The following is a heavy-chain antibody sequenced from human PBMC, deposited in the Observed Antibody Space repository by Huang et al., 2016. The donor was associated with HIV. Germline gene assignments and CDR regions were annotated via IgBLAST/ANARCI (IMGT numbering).Heavy chain of an antibody. Sequence: EVQLLESGGGLVQPGGSLRLSCAASGFTFNSYAMSGVRQAPGKGLEWVSAISGRGGNTYDADSVKGRFTISRDNSKNTLFLQMSGLRAEDTAVYYCSRDDFWSGYSDYYGLDVWGQGTTVTVSS. J-gene: IGHJ6*02. CDR1: GFTFNSYA. D-gene: IGHD3-3*01. CDR3: SRDDFWSGYSDYYGLDV. CDR2: ISGRGGNT. V-gene: IGHV3-23*01.